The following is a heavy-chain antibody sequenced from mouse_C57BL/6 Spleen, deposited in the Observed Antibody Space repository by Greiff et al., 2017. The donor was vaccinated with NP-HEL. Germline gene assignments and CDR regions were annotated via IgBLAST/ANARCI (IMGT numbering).Heavy chain of an antibody. V-gene: IGHV1-81*01. CDR3: AREEGDYYGSSSDY. CDR2: IYPRSGNT. Sequence: VQLQQSGAELARPGASVKLSCKASGYTFTSYGISWVKQRTGQGLEWIGEIYPRSGNTYYNEKFKGKATLTADKSSSTAYMELRSLTSEDSAVYFCAREEGDYYGSSSDYWGQGTTLTVSS. D-gene: IGHD1-1*01. CDR1: GYTFTSYG. J-gene: IGHJ2*01.